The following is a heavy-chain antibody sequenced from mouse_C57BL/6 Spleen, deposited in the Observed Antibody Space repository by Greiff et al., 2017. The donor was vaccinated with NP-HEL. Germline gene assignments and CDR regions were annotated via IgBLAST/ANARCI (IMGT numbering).Heavy chain of an antibody. D-gene: IGHD2-12*01. Sequence: EVKVIESGGDLVKPGGSLKLSCAASGFTFSSYGMSWVRQTPDKRLEWVATISSGGSYTYYPDSVKGRFTISRDNAKNTLYLQMSSLKSEDTAMYYCARYSSYYAMDYWGQGTSVTVSS. CDR3: ARYSSYYAMDY. J-gene: IGHJ4*01. CDR2: ISSGGSYT. V-gene: IGHV5-6*01. CDR1: GFTFSSYG.